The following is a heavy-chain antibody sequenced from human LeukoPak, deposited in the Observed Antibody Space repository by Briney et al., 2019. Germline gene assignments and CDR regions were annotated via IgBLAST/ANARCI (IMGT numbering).Heavy chain of an antibody. Sequence: SETLSLTCAVYGGSFSGYYWSWIRQPPGKGLEWIGEINHSGSTNYNPSLKSRVTISVDTSKDQFSLKLSSVTAADTAVYYCARGSHYDYVWGSYRLYFDYWGQGTLVTVSS. CDR2: INHSGST. V-gene: IGHV4-34*01. D-gene: IGHD3-16*02. CDR3: ARGSHYDYVWGSYRLYFDY. J-gene: IGHJ4*02. CDR1: GGSFSGYY.